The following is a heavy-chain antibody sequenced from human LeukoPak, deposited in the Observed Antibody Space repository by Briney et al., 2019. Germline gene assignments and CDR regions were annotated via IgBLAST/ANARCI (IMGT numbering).Heavy chain of an antibody. CDR2: IYTSGST. CDR3: ARGYYYYYMDV. Sequence: TSETLSLTCTVSGGSISSGSYYWSWIRQPAGKGLEWIGRIYTSGSTNYNPSLKSRVTISVDTSKNQFSLKPSSVTAADTAVYYCARGYYYYYMDVWGKGTTVTVSS. CDR1: GGSISSGSYY. V-gene: IGHV4-61*02. J-gene: IGHJ6*03.